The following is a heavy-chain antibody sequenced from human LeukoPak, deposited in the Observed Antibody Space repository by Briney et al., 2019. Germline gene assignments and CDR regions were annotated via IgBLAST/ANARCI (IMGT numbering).Heavy chain of an antibody. Sequence: SETLSLTCTVSGGSISSYYWSRIRQPPGKGLEWIGYIYYSGSTNYNPSLKSRVTISVDTSKNQFSLKLSSVTAADTAVYYCARQSYSSSWYTNWFDPWGQGTLVTVSS. CDR2: IYYSGST. CDR1: GGSISSYY. D-gene: IGHD6-13*01. CDR3: ARQSYSSSWYTNWFDP. V-gene: IGHV4-59*08. J-gene: IGHJ5*02.